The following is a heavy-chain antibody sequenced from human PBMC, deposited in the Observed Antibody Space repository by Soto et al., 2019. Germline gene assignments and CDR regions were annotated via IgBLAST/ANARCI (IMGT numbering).Heavy chain of an antibody. Sequence: PGESLKISCKGSGYSFTSYWISWVRQMPGKGLEWMGRIDPSDSYTNYSPSFQGHVTISADKSISTAYLQWSSLKASDTAMYYCARRPPDTAMAYYYYYGMDVWGQGTTVTV. CDR1: GYSFTSYW. CDR2: IDPSDSYT. D-gene: IGHD5-18*01. V-gene: IGHV5-10-1*01. CDR3: ARRPPDTAMAYYYYYGMDV. J-gene: IGHJ6*02.